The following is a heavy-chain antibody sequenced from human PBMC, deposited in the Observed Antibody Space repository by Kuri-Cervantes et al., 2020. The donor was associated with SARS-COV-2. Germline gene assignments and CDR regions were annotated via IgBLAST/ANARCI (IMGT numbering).Heavy chain of an antibody. D-gene: IGHD2-21*01. Sequence: SETLSLTCTVSGGSVSSGSYYWSWIRQPPGKGLEWIGYIYYSGSTNYNPSLKSRVTISVDTSKNQFSLKLSSVTAADTAVYYCARVGVVIAIPDYWGQGTLVTVSS. V-gene: IGHV4-61*01. CDR3: ARVGVVIAIPDY. CDR1: GGSVSSGSYY. CDR2: IYYSGST. J-gene: IGHJ4*02.